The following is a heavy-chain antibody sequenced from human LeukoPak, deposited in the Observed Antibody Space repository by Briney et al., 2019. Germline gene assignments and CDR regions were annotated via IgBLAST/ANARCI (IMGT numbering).Heavy chain of an antibody. J-gene: IGHJ4*02. Sequence: SETLSLTCAVYGGSFSGYYWSWIRQPPGKGLEWIGEINHSGSTNYNPSLKSRVTISVDTSKNQFSLKLSSVTAADTAVYYCARDRELELHRVIDYWGQGTLVTVSS. CDR3: ARDRELELHRVIDY. CDR2: INHSGST. D-gene: IGHD1-7*01. V-gene: IGHV4-34*01. CDR1: GGSFSGYY.